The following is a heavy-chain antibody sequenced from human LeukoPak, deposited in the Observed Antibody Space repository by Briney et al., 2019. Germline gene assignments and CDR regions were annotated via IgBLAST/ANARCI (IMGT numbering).Heavy chain of an antibody. CDR3: ANGGLLPGLVFMVSFDY. V-gene: IGHV3-23*01. J-gene: IGHJ4*02. CDR2: ISGSGGST. D-gene: IGHD2-8*01. CDR1: GFTFSSYA. Sequence: SGGSLRLSCAASGFTFSSYAMSWVRQAPGKGLEWVSAISGSGGSTYYADSAKGRFTISRDNSKNTLYLQMNSLGAEDTAVYYCANGGLLPGLVFMVSFDYWGQGTLVTVSS.